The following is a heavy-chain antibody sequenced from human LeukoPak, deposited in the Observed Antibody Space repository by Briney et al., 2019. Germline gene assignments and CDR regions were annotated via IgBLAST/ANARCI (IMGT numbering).Heavy chain of an antibody. CDR2: IQYDGTNK. D-gene: IGHD5-18*01. J-gene: IGHJ4*02. CDR1: GFIFTSYG. Sequence: PVGSLRLSCAASGFIFTSYGMHWVRQAPGKGLEWVAFIQYDGTNKYYADSVKGRFTISRDNSKNTLSLQMNSLRADDTSLYYCVKDIRRGDNYGYDQFAYWGRGTLVTVSS. V-gene: IGHV3-30*02. CDR3: VKDIRRGDNYGYDQFAY.